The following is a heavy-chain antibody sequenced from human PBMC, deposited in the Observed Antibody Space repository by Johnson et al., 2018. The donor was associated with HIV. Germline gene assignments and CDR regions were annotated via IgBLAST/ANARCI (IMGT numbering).Heavy chain of an antibody. CDR2: INWSGGTT. CDR3: ARDRSSGWYGRVDAFDI. Sequence: VQLVESGGGLVQPGRSLRLSCAASGFTFDDYGLSWVRQAPGKGLEWVSGINWSGGTTGYADSVKGRFTISRDNSKNSLYLQMNSLRTEDTALYYCARDRSSGWYGRVDAFDIWGQGTMVTVSS. CDR1: GFTFDDYG. D-gene: IGHD6-19*01. J-gene: IGHJ3*02. V-gene: IGHV3-20*04.